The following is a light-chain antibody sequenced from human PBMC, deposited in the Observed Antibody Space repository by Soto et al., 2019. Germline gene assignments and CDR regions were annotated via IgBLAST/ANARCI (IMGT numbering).Light chain of an antibody. CDR2: EVG. J-gene: IGLJ1*01. CDR3: SSYTSSSTRV. V-gene: IGLV2-14*01. CDR1: SSDDGGYNY. Sequence: SALTQPASVSGTPGQSITISRTGTSSDDGGYNYVSWYQQYPGKDPKLMNYEVGNRPSGVSNRFSGSKSGNTASLTISGLQAEDEADYYCSSYTSSSTRVFGTGTKVTVL.